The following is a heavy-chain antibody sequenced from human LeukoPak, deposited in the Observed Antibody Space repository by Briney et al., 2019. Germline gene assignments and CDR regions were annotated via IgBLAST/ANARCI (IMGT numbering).Heavy chain of an antibody. CDR1: GYTFTSYD. D-gene: IGHD5-12*01. V-gene: IGHV1-8*01. CDR3: ARGSVEWLRFTLVPAFDI. J-gene: IGHJ3*02. CDR2: MSPNSGNT. Sequence: ASVTVSCKASGYTFTSYDINWVRQATGQGLEWMGWMSPNSGNTGYAQKFQGRVTMTRNTSISTAYMELSSLRSEDTAVYYCARGSVEWLRFTLVPAFDIWGQGTMVTVSS.